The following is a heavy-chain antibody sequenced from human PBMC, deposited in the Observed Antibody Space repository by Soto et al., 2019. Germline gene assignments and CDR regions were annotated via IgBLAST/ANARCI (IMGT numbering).Heavy chain of an antibody. CDR2: IDPSDSYT. D-gene: IGHD3-3*01. V-gene: IGHV5-10-1*01. CDR1: GYSFTSYW. CDR3: ARHGHDFWSGLISLFDY. Sequence: PGESLKISCKGSGYSFTSYWISWVRQMPGKGLEWMGRIDPSDSYTNYSPSFQGHVTISADKSISTAYLQWSSLKASDTAMYYCARHGHDFWSGLISLFDYWGQGTLVTVSP. J-gene: IGHJ4*02.